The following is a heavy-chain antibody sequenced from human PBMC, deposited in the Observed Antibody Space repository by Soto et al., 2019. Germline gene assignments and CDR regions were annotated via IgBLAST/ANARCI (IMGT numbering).Heavy chain of an antibody. D-gene: IGHD3-10*01. CDR1: GVSISNFY. J-gene: IGHJ4*02. V-gene: IGHV4-59*01. CDR3: ARAGSYYSIDN. Sequence: SETLSLTCTVPGVSISNFYWSWIRQPPGKGLEWIGHIYYSGSTDYNPSLKSRVTISVDTSKNQFSLKLNSVTAADTAVYYCARAGSYYSIDNWGQGTLVTVSS. CDR2: IYYSGST.